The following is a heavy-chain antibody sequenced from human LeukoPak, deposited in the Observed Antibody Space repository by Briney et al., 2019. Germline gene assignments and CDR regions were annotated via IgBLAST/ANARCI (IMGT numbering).Heavy chain of an antibody. J-gene: IGHJ6*02. CDR3: ARDFPLGMDV. V-gene: IGHV4-39*06. Sequence: SETLSLTCTVSGGSISTYYWNWIRQPPGKGLEWIGSIDYSGSTYYNPSLKSRVTISVDTSKIQFPLKLSAVTAADTAVYYCARDFPLGMDVWGQGTTVTVSS. CDR1: GGSISTYY. CDR2: IDYSGST.